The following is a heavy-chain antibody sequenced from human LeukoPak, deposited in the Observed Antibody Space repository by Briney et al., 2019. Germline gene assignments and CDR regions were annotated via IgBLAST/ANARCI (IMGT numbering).Heavy chain of an antibody. CDR3: AREPSGSGSDWDY. CDR2: ISAYNGNT. Sequence: ASVTVSFKSSGYTFTIYGISWVRQAPGQGLEWMGWISAYNGNTNYAQKFQGRVTMTTDTSTSTANMELRSLRSDDTAVYYCAREPSGSGSDWDYWGQGTLVTVSS. V-gene: IGHV1-18*01. J-gene: IGHJ4*02. D-gene: IGHD3-10*01. CDR1: GYTFTIYG.